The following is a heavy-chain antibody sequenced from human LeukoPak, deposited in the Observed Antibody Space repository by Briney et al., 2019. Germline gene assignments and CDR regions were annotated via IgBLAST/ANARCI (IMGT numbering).Heavy chain of an antibody. V-gene: IGHV4-59*01. J-gene: IGHJ4*02. Sequence: SETLSLTCTVSGGSISSYYWSWLRQPPGKGVEGIGYIYYSGSTNYNPSLKSRVTISVDTSKNQFSLKLSSVTAADTAVYYCARRVVTGMGERVDYWGQGTLVTVSS. CDR1: GGSISSYY. CDR3: ARRVVTGMGERVDY. CDR2: IYYSGST. D-gene: IGHD2-21*02.